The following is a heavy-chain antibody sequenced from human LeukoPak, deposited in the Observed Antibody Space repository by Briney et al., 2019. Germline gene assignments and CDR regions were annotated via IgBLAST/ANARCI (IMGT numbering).Heavy chain of an antibody. V-gene: IGHV5-51*01. D-gene: IGHD5-18*01. CDR2: IYPGDSNT. CDR3: ARLRDSYGYIDY. J-gene: IGHJ4*02. CDR1: GSTFTTYW. Sequence: GESLKISCEGSGSTFTTYWIGWVRPMPGKGLEWMGIIYPGDSNTKYSPSFQGQVTISADKSISTAYLHWSSLMASDTAMYYCARLRDSYGYIDYWGQGTLVTVSS.